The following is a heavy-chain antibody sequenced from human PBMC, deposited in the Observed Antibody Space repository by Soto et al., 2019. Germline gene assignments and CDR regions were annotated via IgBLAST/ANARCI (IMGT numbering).Heavy chain of an antibody. Sequence: EVQLVESGGGLVQPGGSLRLSCAASGFTFNTSWMSWVRRAPGKGLEWVAHMNQHGSEKYYVDSVKGRFTISGDDAKNSLYLQMNSLGAEDTAVYSCVSRAGSSYWGQGPLATVSS. CDR3: VSRAGSSY. D-gene: IGHD3-10*01. V-gene: IGHV3-7*05. CDR2: MNQHGSEK. J-gene: IGHJ4*02. CDR1: GFTFNTSW.